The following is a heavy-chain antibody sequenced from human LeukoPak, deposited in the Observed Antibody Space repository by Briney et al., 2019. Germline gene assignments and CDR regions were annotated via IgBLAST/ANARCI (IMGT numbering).Heavy chain of an antibody. CDR2: FDPEDGET. V-gene: IGHV1-24*01. J-gene: IGHJ5*02. CDR3: ATASYYAFWSGYYILRGNWFDP. CDR1: GYTLTELS. D-gene: IGHD3-3*01. Sequence: ASVKVSCKVSGYTLTELSMHWVRQAPGKGLEWMGGFDPEDGETIYAQKFQGRVTMTEDTSTDTAYMELSSLRSEDTAVYYCATASYYAFWSGYYILRGNWFDPWGQGTLVTVSS.